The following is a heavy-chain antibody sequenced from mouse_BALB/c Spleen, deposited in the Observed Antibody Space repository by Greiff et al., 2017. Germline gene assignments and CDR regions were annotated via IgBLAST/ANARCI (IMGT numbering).Heavy chain of an antibody. CDR3: ARHGMDY. Sequence: EVKLVESGGDLVKPGGSLKLSCAASGFTFSSYGMSWVRQTPDKRLEGVATISSGGSYTYYPDSVKGRFTISRDNAKNTLYLQMSSLKSEDTAMYYCARHGMDYWGQGTLVTVSA. V-gene: IGHV5-6*01. J-gene: IGHJ3*01. CDR1: GFTFSSYG. CDR2: ISSGGSYT. D-gene: IGHD2-10*02.